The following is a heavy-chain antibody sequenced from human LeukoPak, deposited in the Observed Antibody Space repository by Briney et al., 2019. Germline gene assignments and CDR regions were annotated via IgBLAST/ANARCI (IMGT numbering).Heavy chain of an antibody. V-gene: IGHV4-59*01. CDR1: GGSISSYY. J-gene: IGHJ4*02. CDR3: ARGGPLRYFDWLLPFDY. Sequence: SETLSLICTVSGGSISSYYWSWIRQPPGKGLEWIGYIYYSGSTNYNPSLKSRVTISVDTSKNQFSLKLSSVTAADTAVYYCARGGPLRYFDWLLPFDYWGQGTLVTVSS. CDR2: IYYSGST. D-gene: IGHD3-9*01.